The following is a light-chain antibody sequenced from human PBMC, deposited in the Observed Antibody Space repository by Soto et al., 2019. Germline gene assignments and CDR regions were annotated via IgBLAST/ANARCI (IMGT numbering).Light chain of an antibody. J-gene: IGLJ1*01. CDR2: EVR. Sequence: QSALTQPASMSGSPGQSITISCTGTSRDVGAYNFVSWYQQHPGKAPKLMIYEVRNRPSGVSHRFSGSKSGNTASLTISGLQAEDEADYYCSSYTTSSTPLYVFGTGTKLTVL. CDR1: SRDVGAYNF. V-gene: IGLV2-14*01. CDR3: SSYTTSSTPLYV.